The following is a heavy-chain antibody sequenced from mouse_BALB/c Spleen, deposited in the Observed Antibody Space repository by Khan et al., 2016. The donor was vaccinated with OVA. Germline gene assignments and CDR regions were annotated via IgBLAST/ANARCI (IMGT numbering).Heavy chain of an antibody. J-gene: IGHJ3*01. D-gene: IGHD1-1*01. CDR3: TRLAYYYDSEGFAY. CDR1: GFTFSTYG. V-gene: IGHV5-6*01. Sequence: EVQRVESRGDLVKPGGSLKLSCAASGFTFSTYGMSWVRQTPDKRLEWVATVSTGGSYTYYPDSVKGRFTISRDNAKNTLYLQMSGLKSEDTAMFYCTRLAYYYDSEGFAYWGQGTLVTVSA. CDR2: VSTGGSYT.